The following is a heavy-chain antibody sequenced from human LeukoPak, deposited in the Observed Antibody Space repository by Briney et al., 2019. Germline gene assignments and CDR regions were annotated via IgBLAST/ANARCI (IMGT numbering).Heavy chain of an antibody. Sequence: GGSLRLSCAASGFTFSIYGMHWVSQAPGKGLEWVAVISYDGSNKYYADYVKGRVTISRDNSKNTLYLQMNSLRAEDTAVYYCAKDPNAYNDYYYYMDVWGKGTTITVSS. J-gene: IGHJ6*03. CDR2: ISYDGSNK. D-gene: IGHD1-14*01. CDR1: GFTFSIYG. V-gene: IGHV3-30*18. CDR3: AKDPNAYNDYYYYMDV.